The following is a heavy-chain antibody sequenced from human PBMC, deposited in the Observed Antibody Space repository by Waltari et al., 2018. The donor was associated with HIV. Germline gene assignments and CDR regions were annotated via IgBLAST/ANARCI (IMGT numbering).Heavy chain of an antibody. CDR1: GFTFSSYW. Sequence: EVQLVESGGGLVQPGGSLRLSCAASGFTFSSYWMYWVRQAPGKGLVWVSRISRDASSTSYADSVKGRFTISRDNAKNTLYLQMNSLRAEDTAVYYCARIYSSGWYEYFDYWGQGTLVTVSS. J-gene: IGHJ4*02. CDR3: ARIYSSGWYEYFDY. CDR2: ISRDASST. V-gene: IGHV3-74*01. D-gene: IGHD6-19*01.